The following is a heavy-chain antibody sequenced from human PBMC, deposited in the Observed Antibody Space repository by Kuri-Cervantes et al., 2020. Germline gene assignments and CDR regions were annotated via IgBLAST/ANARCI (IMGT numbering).Heavy chain of an antibody. CDR1: GFTVSSNE. D-gene: IGHD3-3*01. CDR2: IKQDGSEK. CDR3: AREDYAGITIFGVVIHMDV. V-gene: IGHV3-7*01. J-gene: IGHJ6*03. Sequence: ETLSLTCAASGFTVSSNEMSWVRQAPGKGLEWVANIKQDGSEKYYVDSVKGRFTISRDNAKNSLYLQMNSLRAEDTAVYYCAREDYAGITIFGVVIHMDVWGKGTTVTVSS.